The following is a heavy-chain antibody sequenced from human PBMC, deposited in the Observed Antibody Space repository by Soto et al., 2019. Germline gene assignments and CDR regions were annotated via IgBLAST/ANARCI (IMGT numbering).Heavy chain of an antibody. D-gene: IGHD3-9*01. CDR2: ISTTSSYI. J-gene: IGHJ4*02. V-gene: IGHV3-21*01. CDR1: GVIFRRNG. Sequence: GGSLRLSCAASGVIFRRNGLILGRLALGKGLEWVSSISTTSSYIYYADSVRGRFTISRDNAKNSLYLQMNSLRADDTAVYYCARECFFFIDCVSKCVDYWCPRTLGTVS. CDR3: ARECFFFIDCVSKCVDY.